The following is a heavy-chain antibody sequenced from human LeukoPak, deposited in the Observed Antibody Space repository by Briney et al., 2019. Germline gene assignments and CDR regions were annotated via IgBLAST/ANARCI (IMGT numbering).Heavy chain of an antibody. CDR3: AGYNCSSTRCYTGGFDY. J-gene: IGHJ4*02. D-gene: IGHD2-2*02. V-gene: IGHV4-4*02. Sequence: YHRGSTSYNPSLRSRVTVSLDKSRNQFSLNLYSVTAADTAVYYCAGYNCSSTRCYTGGFDYWGQGTLVTVSS. CDR2: YHRGST.